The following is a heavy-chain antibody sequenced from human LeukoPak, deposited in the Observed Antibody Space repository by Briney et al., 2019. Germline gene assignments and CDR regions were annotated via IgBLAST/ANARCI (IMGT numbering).Heavy chain of an antibody. Sequence: GASVKVSCKASGGTFSSYAISWVRQAPGQGLEWMGGIIPIFGTANYAQKFQGRVTITADKSTSTAYMELSSLRSEDTAVYYCARDRRGYCSGGSCTFDYWGQGTLVTVSS. CDR2: IIPIFGTA. D-gene: IGHD2-15*01. V-gene: IGHV1-69*06. CDR3: ARDRRGYCSGGSCTFDY. J-gene: IGHJ4*02. CDR1: GGTFSSYA.